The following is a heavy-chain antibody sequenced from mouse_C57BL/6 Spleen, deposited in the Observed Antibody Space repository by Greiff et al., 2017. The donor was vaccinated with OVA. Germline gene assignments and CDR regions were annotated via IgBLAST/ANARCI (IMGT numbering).Heavy chain of an antibody. CDR2: IDPADGDT. CDR1: GFNIKDYY. J-gene: IGHJ2*01. V-gene: IGHV14-1*01. D-gene: IGHD1-1*01. CDR3: TTGDYYGSSYVGFDY. Sequence: VQLQQSGAELVRPGASVKLSCTASGFNIKDYYMHWVKQRPDQGLEWIGRIDPADGDTEYAPKFQGKATMTADTSSNTAYLQLSRLTSEDTAVYYCTTGDYYGSSYVGFDYWGQGTTLTVSS.